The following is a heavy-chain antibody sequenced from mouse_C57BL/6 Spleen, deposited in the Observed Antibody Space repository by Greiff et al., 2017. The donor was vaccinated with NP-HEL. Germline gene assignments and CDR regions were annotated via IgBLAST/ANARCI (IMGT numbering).Heavy chain of an antibody. CDR1: GYTFTDYY. Sequence: QVQLQQSGAELVRPGASVKLSCKASGYTFTDYYINWVKQRPGQGLEWIARIYPGSGNTYYNEKFKGKATLTAEKSSSTAYMQLSSLTSEDSAVYFCARSGDYGSSYYFDYWGQGTTLTVSS. J-gene: IGHJ2*01. CDR3: ARSGDYGSSYYFDY. D-gene: IGHD1-1*01. V-gene: IGHV1-76*01. CDR2: IYPGSGNT.